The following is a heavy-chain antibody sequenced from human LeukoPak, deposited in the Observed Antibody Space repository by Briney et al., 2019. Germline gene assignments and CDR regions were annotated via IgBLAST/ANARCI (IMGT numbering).Heavy chain of an antibody. CDR1: GGSISSYY. D-gene: IGHD6-13*01. Sequence: SETLSLTCTVSGGSISSYYWSWIRQPPGKGLEWIGYIYYSGSTNYNPSLKSRVTISVDTSKNQFSLKLNSVTAADTAVYYCARDTGYSSSWTAFDIWGQGTMVTVSS. J-gene: IGHJ3*02. V-gene: IGHV4-59*01. CDR2: IYYSGST. CDR3: ARDTGYSSSWTAFDI.